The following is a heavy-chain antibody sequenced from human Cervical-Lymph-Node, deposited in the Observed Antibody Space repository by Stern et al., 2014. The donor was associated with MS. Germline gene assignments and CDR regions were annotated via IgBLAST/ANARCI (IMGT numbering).Heavy chain of an antibody. D-gene: IGHD3-22*01. J-gene: IGHJ3*02. CDR1: GGSISTYY. V-gene: IGHV4-59*01. CDR2: ISYSGYT. CDR3: ARRDYYDTSTYYDDAFDI. Sequence: QLQLQESGPGLVQASETLSLTCPVSGGSISTYYWTWIRQPPGKGLEWIGEISYSGYTNYNPAHKSRVTLSVDTSKNQFSLKLSSVTAADTAVYYCARRDYYDTSTYYDDAFDIWGQGTMVTVSS.